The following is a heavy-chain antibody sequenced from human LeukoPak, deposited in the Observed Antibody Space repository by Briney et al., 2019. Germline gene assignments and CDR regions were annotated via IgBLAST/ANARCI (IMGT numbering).Heavy chain of an antibody. CDR2: ISSSSSYI. CDR3: ARDDSGTTIFGVVITNYYYYGMDV. J-gene: IGHJ6*02. D-gene: IGHD3-3*01. Sequence: GGSLRLSCAASGFTFSSYSMNWVRQAPGKGLEWVSSISSSSSYIYYADSVKGRFTISRDNAKNSLYLQMNSLRAEDTAVYYCARDDSGTTIFGVVITNYYYYGMDVWGQGTTVTVSS. V-gene: IGHV3-21*01. CDR1: GFTFSSYS.